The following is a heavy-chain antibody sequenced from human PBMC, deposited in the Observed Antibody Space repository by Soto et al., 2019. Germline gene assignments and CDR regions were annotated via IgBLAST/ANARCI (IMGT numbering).Heavy chain of an antibody. J-gene: IGHJ4*02. Sequence: QVQLVQSGAEVKKPESSVKVSCKAPGGTFSTYALSWVRQAPGQGLEWMGGIIPMFGTANYAQRFQDRVTITADESTNPVYMELTSLTSAETAVYFCASGIQLWLRRINNGYSGWGQGTLVTVSS. CDR1: GGTFSTYA. D-gene: IGHD5-18*01. CDR3: ASGIQLWLRRINNGYSG. CDR2: IIPMFGTA. V-gene: IGHV1-69*12.